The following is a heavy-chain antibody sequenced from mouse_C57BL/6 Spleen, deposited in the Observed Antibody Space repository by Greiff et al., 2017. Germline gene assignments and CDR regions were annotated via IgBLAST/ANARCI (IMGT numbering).Heavy chain of an antibody. D-gene: IGHD5-5*01. CDR2: IDPETGGT. J-gene: IGHJ2*01. Sequence: QVQLQQSGAELVRPGASVTLSCKASGYTFTDYEMHWVKQTPVHGLEWIGAIDPETGGTAYNQKFKGKAILTADKSSSTAYMELRSLTSEDSAVXYCTRRVLPDYFDYWGQGTTLTVSS. CDR1: GYTFTDYE. V-gene: IGHV1-15*01. CDR3: TRRVLPDYFDY.